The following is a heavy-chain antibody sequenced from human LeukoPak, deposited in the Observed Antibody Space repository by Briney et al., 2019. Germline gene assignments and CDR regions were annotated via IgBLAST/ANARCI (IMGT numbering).Heavy chain of an antibody. J-gene: IGHJ3*02. CDR1: GGSISSSNW. CDR2: IYHSGST. CDR3: ARGYGDYGGGAFDI. Sequence: SETLSLTCAVSGGSISSSNWWSWVRQPPGKGLEWIGEIYHSGSTNYNPSLKSRVTISVDKSKNQFSLKLSSVTAADTAVYYCARGYGDYGGGAFDIWGQGTMVTVSS. D-gene: IGHD4-17*01. V-gene: IGHV4-4*02.